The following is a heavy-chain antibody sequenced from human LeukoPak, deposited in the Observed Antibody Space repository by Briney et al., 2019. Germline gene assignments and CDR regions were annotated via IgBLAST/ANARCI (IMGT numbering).Heavy chain of an antibody. Sequence: VASVNVSCKASGYTFSGYYIHWVRQAPGQGLEWMGWINPDSGGTNYAQKFQGRVTMTRDTSISTAYMELSRLRSDDTAVYYCARNYYDSSGYYPMEVFDYWGQGTLVTVSS. CDR3: ARNYYDSSGYYPMEVFDY. J-gene: IGHJ4*02. V-gene: IGHV1-2*02. D-gene: IGHD3-22*01. CDR2: INPDSGGT. CDR1: GYTFSGYY.